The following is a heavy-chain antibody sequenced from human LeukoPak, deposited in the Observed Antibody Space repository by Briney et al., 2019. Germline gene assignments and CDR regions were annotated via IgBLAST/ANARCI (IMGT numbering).Heavy chain of an antibody. V-gene: IGHV4-4*02. CDR3: ARDPYGDYPFDY. J-gene: IGHJ4*02. D-gene: IGHD4-17*01. CDR2: IYQSGSS. CDR1: GGSIGSRNW. Sequence: SETLSLTCAVSGGSIGSRNWWSWVRQPPGKGLQWIGEIYQSGSSIYNPSLRSRVTMSVDKSKDQLSLKLSSVTAADTAVYYCARDPYGDYPFDYWGQGTLVTVSS.